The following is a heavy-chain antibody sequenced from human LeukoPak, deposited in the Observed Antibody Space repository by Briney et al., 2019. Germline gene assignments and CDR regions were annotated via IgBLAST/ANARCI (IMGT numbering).Heavy chain of an antibody. Sequence: PSETLSLTCAVYGGSFSGYYWSWLRQPPGKGLEWIGEINHSGSTNPNPSLKSRVTISVDTSKNQFSLKLSSVTAADTALYYCARSHYYDSSGSKNNWFDPWGQGTLVTVSS. V-gene: IGHV4-34*01. CDR3: ARSHYYDSSGSKNNWFDP. D-gene: IGHD3-22*01. CDR1: GGSFSGYY. CDR2: INHSGST. J-gene: IGHJ5*02.